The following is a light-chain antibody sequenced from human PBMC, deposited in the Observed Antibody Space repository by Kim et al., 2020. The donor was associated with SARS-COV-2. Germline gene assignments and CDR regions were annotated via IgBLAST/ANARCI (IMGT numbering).Light chain of an antibody. J-gene: IGKJ2*01. CDR3: QQADRFPHT. Sequence: SASVGDRITITCRASQGSGTWLAWYQQIPGEAPNLFIYDASTLHDGVPSRFSGSGSGTNFTLTINNVRPEDFATYFCQQADRFPHTFGQGTKLEI. V-gene: IGKV1D-12*01. CDR1: QGSGTW. CDR2: DAS.